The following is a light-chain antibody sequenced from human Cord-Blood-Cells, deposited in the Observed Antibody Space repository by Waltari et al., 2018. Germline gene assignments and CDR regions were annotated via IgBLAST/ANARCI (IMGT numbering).Light chain of an antibody. J-gene: IGLJ1*01. V-gene: IGLV2-11*01. Sequence: QSPLTQPRPVSGSPGHSVPISCTGTSSDVGGYNYVPWYQPHPGKAPKLIIYDVSKRPSGVPDRFSGSKSGNTASLTISGLQAEDDADYYCCSYAGSYTYVFGTGTKVTVL. CDR3: CSYAGSYTYV. CDR1: SSDVGGYNY. CDR2: DVS.